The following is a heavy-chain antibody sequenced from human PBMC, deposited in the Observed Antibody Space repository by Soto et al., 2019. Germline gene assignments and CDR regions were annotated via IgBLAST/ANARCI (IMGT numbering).Heavy chain of an antibody. D-gene: IGHD5-18*01. CDR1: GFPFSSHW. J-gene: IGHJ3*02. CDR3: AQAMAYAFHI. CDR2: IHQGGSET. V-gene: IGHV3-7*01. Sequence: EVRLVESGGGLVQPGGSLRLSCAAYGFPFSSHWMSWVRQAPGKGLEWLGNIHQGGSETHFADSVRGRFTISRDNAKNSLFLQLNSLRAEDTAVYYCAQAMAYAFHIWGQGTVVTVSS.